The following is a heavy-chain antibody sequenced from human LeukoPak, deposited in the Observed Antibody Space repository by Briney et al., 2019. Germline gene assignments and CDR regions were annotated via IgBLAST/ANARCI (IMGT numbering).Heavy chain of an antibody. CDR1: GFTFSSYA. CDR2: ISYDGSNK. D-gene: IGHD6-19*01. Sequence: QPGGSLRLSCAASGFTFSSYAMHWVRQAPGKGLEWVAVISYDGSNKYYADSVKGRFTISRDNSKNTLYLQMNSLRAEDTAVYYCARSLVSGWYAYYFDYWGQGTLVTVSS. V-gene: IGHV3-30*04. CDR3: ARSLVSGWYAYYFDY. J-gene: IGHJ4*02.